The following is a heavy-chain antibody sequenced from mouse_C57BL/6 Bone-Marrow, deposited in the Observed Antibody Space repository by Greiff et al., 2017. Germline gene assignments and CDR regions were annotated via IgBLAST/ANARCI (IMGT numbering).Heavy chain of an antibody. J-gene: IGHJ1*03. D-gene: IGHD1-1*01. Sequence: QVTLNVSGPGILQPSQTLSLTCSFSGFSLSTSGMGVGWIRQPSGKGLEWLAHIWWDDDKYYNTAPKSRLTISKDTSKNQVFLKIAKVDTADTATYYCARRDTVVDWYFDVCGTGTAVTVSS. CDR2: IWWDDDK. V-gene: IGHV8-8*01. CDR1: GFSLSTSGMG. CDR3: ARRDTVVDWYFDV.